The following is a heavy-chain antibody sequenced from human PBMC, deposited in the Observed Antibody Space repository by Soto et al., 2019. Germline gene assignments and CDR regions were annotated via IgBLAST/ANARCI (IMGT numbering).Heavy chain of an antibody. V-gene: IGHV3-33*01. Sequence: QVQLVESGGGVVQPGRSLRLSCAASGFSFGGYGMHWVRQAPGKGLEWVAVIRYDGSNEYYADSAKVRFTISRDNYKNTRYLKRNSLRAENTAVYYCARNGVGATTYFGYFDYWGQGTLVNVSS. CDR3: ARNGVGATTYFGYFDY. D-gene: IGHD1-26*01. CDR1: GFSFGGYG. J-gene: IGHJ4*02. CDR2: IRYDGSNE.